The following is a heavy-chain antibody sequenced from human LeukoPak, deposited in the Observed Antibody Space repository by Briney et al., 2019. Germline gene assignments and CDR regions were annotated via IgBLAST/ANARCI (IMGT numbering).Heavy chain of an antibody. CDR1: GGSISSYY. J-gene: IGHJ3*02. D-gene: IGHD1-26*01. Sequence: SETLSLTCTVSGGSISSYYWIWIRQPPGKGLEWIGQIYYSGSTNYNPSFKSRVTVSVDTSKNQFSLKLNFVNAADTAVYYCARRSHLVGAPFDIWGQGTMVTVSS. V-gene: IGHV4-59*08. CDR2: IYYSGST. CDR3: ARRSHLVGAPFDI.